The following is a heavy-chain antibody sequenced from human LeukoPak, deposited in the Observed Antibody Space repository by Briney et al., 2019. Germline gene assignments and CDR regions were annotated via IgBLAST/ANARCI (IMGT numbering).Heavy chain of an antibody. D-gene: IGHD3-10*01. CDR3: ARGPSYGSGSYYALDAFDI. J-gene: IGHJ3*02. Sequence: GGSLRLSCAASGFTFSSYSMNWVRQAPGKGLEWVSSISSSSSYIYYADSVKGRFAISRDNAKNSLYLQMNSLRAEDTAVYYCARGPSYGSGSYYALDAFDIWGQGTMVTVSS. CDR1: GFTFSSYS. V-gene: IGHV3-21*01. CDR2: ISSSSSYI.